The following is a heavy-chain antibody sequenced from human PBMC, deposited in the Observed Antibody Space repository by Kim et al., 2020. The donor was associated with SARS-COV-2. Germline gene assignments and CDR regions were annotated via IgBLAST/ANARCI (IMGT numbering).Heavy chain of an antibody. CDR3: AKDLAAAGTGYYYGMDV. Sequence: GGSLRLSCAASGFTFDDYTMNWVRQAPGKGLEWVSLISWDGGSTYYADSVKGRFTISRDNSKNSLYLQMNSLRTEDTALYYCAKDLAAAGTGYYYGMDVWGQGTTVTVSS. J-gene: IGHJ6*02. CDR1: GFTFDDYT. V-gene: IGHV3-43*01. D-gene: IGHD6-13*01. CDR2: ISWDGGST.